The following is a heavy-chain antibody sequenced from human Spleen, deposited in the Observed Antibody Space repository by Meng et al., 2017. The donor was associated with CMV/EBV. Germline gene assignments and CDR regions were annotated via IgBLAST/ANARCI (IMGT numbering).Heavy chain of an antibody. Sequence: VHVKHVGCGISKLSETLSRPCSVYGESCSGYSWSWIRQPPGKGLQWIGEINHSGSTNYNPSLKSRVTISVDTSKNQFSLKLSSVTAADTAVYYCAREDCSGGSCSYFDYWGRGTLVTVSS. V-gene: IGHV4-34*02. D-gene: IGHD2-15*01. CDR1: GESCSGYS. CDR3: AREDCSGGSCSYFDY. CDR2: INHSGST. J-gene: IGHJ4*02.